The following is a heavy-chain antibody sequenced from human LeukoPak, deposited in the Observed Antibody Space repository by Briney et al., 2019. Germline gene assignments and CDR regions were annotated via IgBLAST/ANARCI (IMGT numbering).Heavy chain of an antibody. D-gene: IGHD4-23*01. J-gene: IGHJ4*02. CDR1: GGSFSGYY. Sequence: SETLSLTCAVYGGSFSGYYWSWIRQPPGKGLEWIGEINHSGSTNYNPSPKSRVTISVDTSKNQFSLKLSSVTAADTAVYYCAREGDDYGGNSVGYWGQGTLVTVSS. CDR3: AREGDDYGGNSVGY. CDR2: INHSGST. V-gene: IGHV4-34*01.